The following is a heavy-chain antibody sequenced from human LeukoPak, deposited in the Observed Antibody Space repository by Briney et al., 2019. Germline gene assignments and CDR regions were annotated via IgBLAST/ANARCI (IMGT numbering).Heavy chain of an antibody. D-gene: IGHD3-16*01. Sequence: SETLSLTCTVSGASVSGSDYFWNWIRQPPGKGLEWIGYVYGRGGTTYNPSLQSRVTISVDTSKNQFSLKLNSVTAADTAVYYCARHYGPWGQGTLVTVSS. J-gene: IGHJ5*02. CDR3: ARHYGP. V-gene: IGHV4-61*08. CDR2: VYGRGGT. CDR1: GASVSGSDYF.